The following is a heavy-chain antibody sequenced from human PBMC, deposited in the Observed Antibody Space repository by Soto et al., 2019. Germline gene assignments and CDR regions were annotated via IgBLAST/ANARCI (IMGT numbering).Heavy chain of an antibody. CDR2: IWYDGSNK. Sequence: GGSLRLSCAASGFTFSSYGMHWVRQAPGKGLEWVAVIWYDGSNKYYADSVKGRFTISRDNSKNTLYLQMNSLRAEDTAVYYCARDPNNSSSWSATPNCYYYGMDVWGQGTTVTVSS. J-gene: IGHJ6*02. CDR3: ARDPNNSSSWSATPNCYYYGMDV. D-gene: IGHD6-13*01. CDR1: GFTFSSYG. V-gene: IGHV3-33*01.